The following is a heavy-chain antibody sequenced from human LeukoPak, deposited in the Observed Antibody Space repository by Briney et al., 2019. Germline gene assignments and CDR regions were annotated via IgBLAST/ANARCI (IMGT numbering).Heavy chain of an antibody. J-gene: IGHJ4*02. V-gene: IGHV3-23*01. CDR1: GFIFSRYW. Sequence: PGGSLRLSCAASGFIFSRYWMTWVRQAPGKGLEWVSTISGSGDRTYYADSVKGRFTISRDNSKNTLFLQMNSLRAEDTAVYYCAKGYYGSGSYGWFDYWGQGTLVTVSS. D-gene: IGHD3-10*01. CDR2: ISGSGDRT. CDR3: AKGYYGSGSYGWFDY.